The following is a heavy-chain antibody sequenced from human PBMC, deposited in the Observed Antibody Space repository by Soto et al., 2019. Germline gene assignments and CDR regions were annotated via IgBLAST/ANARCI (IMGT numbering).Heavy chain of an antibody. J-gene: IGHJ6*03. CDR2: IYYSGST. CDR1: GGSISSSNYY. V-gene: IGHV4-39*01. CDR3: ARHPRYVSYYHYMDA. Sequence: QLQLQESGPGLVKPSETLSLTCTVSGGSISSSNYYWGWIRQPPGKGLEGIGSIYYSGSTYYNPSLKSRVSISVDTSMNQFSLKLSSVTAADTAVFYCARHPRYVSYYHYMDAWGKGTTVTVSS. D-gene: IGHD3-16*01.